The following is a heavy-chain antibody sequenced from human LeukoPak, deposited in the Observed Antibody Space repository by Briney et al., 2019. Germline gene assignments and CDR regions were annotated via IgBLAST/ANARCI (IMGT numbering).Heavy chain of an antibody. D-gene: IGHD3-9*01. CDR2: INPNNGDT. V-gene: IGHV1-2*02. Sequence: GASVKVSCKASGYIFTTYFIHWVRQAPGQGLEWMGWINPNNGDTNYVQTFQGRVAMTRDTSISTAYMELTRLRSDDTAVDYCAREGGYDILTGYQDYWGQGTLVTVSS. CDR3: AREGGYDILTGYQDY. CDR1: GYIFTTYF. J-gene: IGHJ4*02.